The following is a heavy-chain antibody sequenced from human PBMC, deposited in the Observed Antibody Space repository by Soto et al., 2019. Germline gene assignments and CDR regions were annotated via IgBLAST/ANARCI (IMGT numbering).Heavy chain of an antibody. J-gene: IGHJ6*02. CDR1: GFAFSSFG. CDR2: ISYDGSNK. CDR3: AQYTDRAGRFGVIVSVSFYHYAGMDV. D-gene: IGHD3-10*01. Sequence: QVQLLESGGGVVQPGRSLRLSCAASGFAFSSFGMHWVRQAPGKGLEWVAVISYDGSNKYYVDSVKGRFTISRDNSKNTLYLLTNRLSAEDLAVYYYAQYTDRAGRFGVIVSVSFYHYAGMDVWGPGAKV. V-gene: IGHV3-30*18.